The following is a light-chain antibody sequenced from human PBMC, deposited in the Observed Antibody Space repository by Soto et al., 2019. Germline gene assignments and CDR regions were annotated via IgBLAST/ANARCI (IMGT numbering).Light chain of an antibody. CDR1: QPLNNN. J-gene: IGKJ5*01. CDR3: QQYEKWPPSIT. CDR2: GAS. V-gene: IGKV3-15*01. Sequence: EIVMTQSPAPLSVSPGDRATLSCRAGQPLNNNVAWYQHKPGQAPRLLIYGASTRATGISARFSGSGSGTEFTLTISSLQSEDFAVYYCQQYEKWPPSITFGQGTRLEI.